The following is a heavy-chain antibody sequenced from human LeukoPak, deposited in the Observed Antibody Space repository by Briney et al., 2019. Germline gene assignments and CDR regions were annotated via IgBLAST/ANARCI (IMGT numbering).Heavy chain of an antibody. J-gene: IGHJ4*02. CDR1: GFTFSSYG. D-gene: IGHD3-22*01. Sequence: GGSLRLSCAASGFTFSSYGMHWVRQAPGKGLEWVAVISYDGSNKYYADSVKGRFTISRDNSKNTLYLQMNSLRAEDTAVYYCAKDPRTYYYDSSGSYFDYWGQGTLVTVSS. V-gene: IGHV3-30*18. CDR2: ISYDGSNK. CDR3: AKDPRTYYYDSSGSYFDY.